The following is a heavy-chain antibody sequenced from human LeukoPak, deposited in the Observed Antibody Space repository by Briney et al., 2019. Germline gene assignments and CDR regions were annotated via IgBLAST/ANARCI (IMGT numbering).Heavy chain of an antibody. D-gene: IGHD6-19*01. CDR1: GFTVSSKY. V-gene: IGHV3-21*01. J-gene: IGHJ3*02. CDR3: ARDGGYPAFDI. CDR2: ISSSSSYI. Sequence: GGSLRLSCAASGFTVSSKYMSWVRQAPGKGLEWVSSISSSSSYIYYADSVKGRFTISRDNAKNSLYLQMNSLRAEDTAVYYCARDGGYPAFDIWGQGTMVTVSS.